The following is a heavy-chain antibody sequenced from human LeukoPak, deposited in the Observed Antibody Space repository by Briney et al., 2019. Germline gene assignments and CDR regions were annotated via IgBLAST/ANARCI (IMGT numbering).Heavy chain of an antibody. D-gene: IGHD3-3*01. CDR2: FDLQDGET. CDR1: GYTGIELS. CDR3: ATHTISGVVTYASHI. J-gene: IGHJ3*02. V-gene: IGHV1-24*01. Sequence: AAVKDSCMLSGYTGIELSMQWVRQAPGKGVEWMGRFDLQDGETKNAQKFQGRVTMTEDTSTDTAYFELRSLTSEDTPVYYCATHTISGVVTYASHIWGRGKLVTASS.